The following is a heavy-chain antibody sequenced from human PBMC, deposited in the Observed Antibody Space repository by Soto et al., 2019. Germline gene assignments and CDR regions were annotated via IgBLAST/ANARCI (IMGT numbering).Heavy chain of an antibody. Sequence: EVQLVESGGTLVQPGGSLRLSCAASGFTFSDHYMDWVRQAPGKGLEWVARSRNKAQGYTVEYATSVKGRFSISRDDSKNSLSQQMNSLRTEDTAVYFCASAWIYNDWRHFDYWGQGALVTVSS. D-gene: IGHD5-12*01. J-gene: IGHJ4*02. CDR1: GFTFSDHY. CDR3: ASAWIYNDWRHFDY. CDR2: SRNKAQGYTV. V-gene: IGHV3-72*01.